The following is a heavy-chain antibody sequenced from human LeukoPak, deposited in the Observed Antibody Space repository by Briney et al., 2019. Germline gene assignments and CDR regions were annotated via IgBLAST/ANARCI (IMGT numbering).Heavy chain of an antibody. D-gene: IGHD4-17*01. CDR1: GYILANYW. CDR3: ARRTVTSGY. CDR2: IYPGDSDT. J-gene: IGHJ4*02. V-gene: IGHV5-51*01. Sequence: GESLKILLQGSGYILANYWNAWVRTMPGKGLEWMGTIYPGDSDTRYSPSFQGQVTISPDKSISTAYLQWSSLKASDTAMYYCARRTVTSGYWGQVVLVSVSS.